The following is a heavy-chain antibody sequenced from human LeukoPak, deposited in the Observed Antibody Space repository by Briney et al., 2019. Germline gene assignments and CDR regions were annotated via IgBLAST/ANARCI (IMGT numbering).Heavy chain of an antibody. V-gene: IGHV3-7*01. J-gene: IGHJ4*02. CDR1: GFTFSSYW. CDR2: IKEDGTEK. Sequence: PGGSLRLSCAASGFTFSSYWLSWVRQAPGKGLEWVANIKEDGTEKYYVDPVKGRFTISRDNAKNSLYLQMNSLRAEDTAVYYCARAGGDGYNSAYWGQGTLVTVSS. CDR3: ARAGGDGYNSAY. D-gene: IGHD5-24*01.